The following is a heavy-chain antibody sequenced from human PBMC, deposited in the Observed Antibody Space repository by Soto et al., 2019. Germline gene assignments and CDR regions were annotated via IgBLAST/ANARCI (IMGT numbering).Heavy chain of an antibody. J-gene: IGHJ3*02. CDR1: GGSTSRGGYY. CDR3: ARGAADYGDAFDI. CDR2: IYYSGNT. D-gene: IGHD4-17*01. V-gene: IGHV4-31*03. Sequence: QVQLQESGPGLVKPSQTLSLTRTVSGGSTSRGGYYWTWIRQHPVRGLEWIAYIYYSGNTFYNPSLKSRLTISLDTPKNQFSLNLTSETAAETAVYYCARGAADYGDAFDIWGQGTMVTVSS.